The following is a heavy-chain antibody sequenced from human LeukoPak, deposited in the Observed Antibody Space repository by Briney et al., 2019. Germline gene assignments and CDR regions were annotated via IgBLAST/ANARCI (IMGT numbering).Heavy chain of an antibody. D-gene: IGHD1-7*01. J-gene: IGHJ5*02. Sequence: ASVKVSCKAYGYTFTTYGISWVRQAPGQGLEWMGWISAYNGNTNYVQKLQGRVTMTTDTSTSTAYMELRSLRSDDTAVYYCARDQTGTTYYNWFDPWGQGTLVTVSS. CDR2: ISAYNGNT. V-gene: IGHV1-18*01. CDR1: GYTFTTYG. CDR3: ARDQTGTTYYNWFDP.